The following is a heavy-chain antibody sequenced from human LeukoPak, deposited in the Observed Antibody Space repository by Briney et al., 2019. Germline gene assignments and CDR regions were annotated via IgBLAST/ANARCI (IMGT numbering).Heavy chain of an antibody. CDR1: GGSISSHY. Sequence: SETLSLTCTVSGGSISSHYWSWIREPPGKGLEWMGYIFHSGSTNYNPSLKSRVTMSVDTSKSQFSLKLTSVTAADTAVYYCASTAMAVTAIPHFNYWGQGTLVTVSS. CDR3: ASTAMAVTAIPHFNY. V-gene: IGHV4-59*11. CDR2: IFHSGST. D-gene: IGHD2-21*02. J-gene: IGHJ4*02.